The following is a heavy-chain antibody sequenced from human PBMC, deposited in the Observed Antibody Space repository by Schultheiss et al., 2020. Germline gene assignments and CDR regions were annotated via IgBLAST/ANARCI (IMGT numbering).Heavy chain of an antibody. CDR1: GFTFSSYA. CDR3: ARDGTTVTLVFQH. Sequence: GGSLRLSCAASGFTFSSYAMSWVRQAPGKGLEWVSAISGSGGSTYYADSVKGRFTISRDNFKNTLYLQMNSLRDEDTAVYYCARDGTTVTLVFQHWGHGTLVTVSS. J-gene: IGHJ1*01. D-gene: IGHD4-17*01. V-gene: IGHV3-23*01. CDR2: ISGSGGST.